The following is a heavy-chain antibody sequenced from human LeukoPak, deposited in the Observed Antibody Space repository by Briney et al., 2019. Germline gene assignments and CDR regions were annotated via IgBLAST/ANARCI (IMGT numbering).Heavy chain of an antibody. J-gene: IGHJ5*02. Sequence: GGSLRLSCAASGFTFSSYGMHWVRQAPGKGLEGLAFIRYDGSNKYYADSVKGRFTISRDNSKNTLYLQMNSLRAEDTAVYYCAKDTTPPKAGFDPWDQGTLVTVSS. CDR2: IRYDGSNK. V-gene: IGHV3-30*02. D-gene: IGHD1-14*01. CDR1: GFTFSSYG. CDR3: AKDTTPPKAGFDP.